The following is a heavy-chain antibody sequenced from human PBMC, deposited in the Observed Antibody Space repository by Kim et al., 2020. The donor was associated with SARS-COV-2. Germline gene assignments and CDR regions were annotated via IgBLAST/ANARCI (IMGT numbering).Heavy chain of an antibody. V-gene: IGHV3-15*01. CDR3: TTTFEWLRLGMRRSNFDY. CDR1: GFTFSNAW. J-gene: IGHJ4*02. CDR2: IKSKTDGGTT. Sequence: GGSLRLSCAASGFTFSNAWMSWVRQAPGKGLEWVGRIKSKTDGGTTDYAAPVKGRFTISRDDSKDTLYLQMNSLKTEDTAVYYCTTTFEWLRLGMRRSNFDYWGQGTLVTVSS. D-gene: IGHD5-12*01.